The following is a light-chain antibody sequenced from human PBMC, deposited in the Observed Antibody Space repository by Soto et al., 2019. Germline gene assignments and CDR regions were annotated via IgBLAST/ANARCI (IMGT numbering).Light chain of an antibody. CDR2: DAS. CDR1: QSISRW. CDR3: QQDDSILGT. V-gene: IGKV1-5*01. Sequence: DIQMTQSPSTLSASVGDRVTITCRASQSISRWVAWYQQKPGKAPRFLLYDASTLENGVPSRFSGSGSGTEFTLTIRNLQPDEFSTYYCQQDDSILGTFGPGTKVEIK. J-gene: IGKJ1*01.